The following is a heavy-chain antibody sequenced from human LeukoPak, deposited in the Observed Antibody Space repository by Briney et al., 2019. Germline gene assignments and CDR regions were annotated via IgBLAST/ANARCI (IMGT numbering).Heavy chain of an antibody. V-gene: IGHV3-15*01. CDR3: TDPPTSL. CDR1: GFTFSSYS. Sequence: GGSLRLSCAASGFTFSSYSMNWVRQAPGKGLERLGRIKSKADGGTTENAAPVKDRFAISRDDSKNTLYLQMNSLKTEDTAVYYCTDPPTSLWGQGILVTVSS. CDR2: IKSKADGGTT. J-gene: IGHJ4*02. D-gene: IGHD5-12*01.